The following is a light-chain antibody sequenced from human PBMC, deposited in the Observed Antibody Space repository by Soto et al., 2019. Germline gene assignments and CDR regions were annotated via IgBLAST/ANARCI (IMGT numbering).Light chain of an antibody. CDR1: SSDVGSYKL. Sequence: QSALTQPDSVSGSPGQSITISCTGTSSDVGSYKLVSWYQQHPGKAPKLMISEVSKRPSGIADRFSGSKSGSTASLTISGLQAEDEDDYYCCSYAGTSTHTVFGGGTQLTVL. CDR3: CSYAGTSTHTV. CDR2: EVS. V-gene: IGLV2-23*02. J-gene: IGLJ7*01.